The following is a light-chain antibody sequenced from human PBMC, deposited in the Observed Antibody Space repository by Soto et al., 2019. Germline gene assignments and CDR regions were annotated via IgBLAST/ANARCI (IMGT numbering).Light chain of an antibody. Sequence: DIVMTQTPLSSLVTLGQPASISCRSSQSLVHGDGNTYLSWLHQRPGQPPRLLINKISHRISGVPDRFSGSGAGTDFTLQISRVEAEDVGVYYCMQATQFPGTFGQGTNLEIK. J-gene: IGKJ2*01. V-gene: IGKV2-24*01. CDR3: MQATQFPGT. CDR2: KIS. CDR1: QSLVHGDGNTY.